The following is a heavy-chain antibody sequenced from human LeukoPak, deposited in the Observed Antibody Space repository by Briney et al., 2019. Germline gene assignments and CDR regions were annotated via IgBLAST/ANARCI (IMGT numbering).Heavy chain of an antibody. CDR1: GGSISSSNW. Sequence: PSGTLSLTCAVSGGSISSSNWWSWVRQPPGKGLGWIGEIYHSGSTNYNPSLKSRVTISVDKSKNQFSLKLSSVTAADTAVYYCARDLRVVPAATNWFDPWGQGTLVTVSS. CDR2: IYHSGST. D-gene: IGHD2-2*01. CDR3: ARDLRVVPAATNWFDP. V-gene: IGHV4-4*02. J-gene: IGHJ5*02.